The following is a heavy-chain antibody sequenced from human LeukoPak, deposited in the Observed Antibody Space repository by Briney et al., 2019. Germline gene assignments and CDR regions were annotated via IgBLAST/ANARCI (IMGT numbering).Heavy chain of an antibody. Sequence: GGSLRLSCAASGFTFSSYAMRWARQAPGKGREWVSAIRGSGGSTYYADAVKGRFTISRDNSMNTLYLQMNSLRAEDTAVYYCAPMGYYFDYWGQGTLVTVSS. J-gene: IGHJ4*02. CDR3: APMGYYFDY. CDR2: IRGSGGST. D-gene: IGHD1-26*01. V-gene: IGHV3-23*01. CDR1: GFTFSSYA.